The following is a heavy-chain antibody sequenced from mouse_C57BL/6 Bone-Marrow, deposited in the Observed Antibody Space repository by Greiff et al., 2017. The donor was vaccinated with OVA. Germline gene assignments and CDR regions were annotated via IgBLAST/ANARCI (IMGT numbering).Heavy chain of an antibody. CDR2: IDPETGGT. Sequence: VQLQQSGAELVRPGASVTLSCKASGYTFTDYEMHWVKQTHVHGLEWIGAIDPETGGTAYNQKFKGKAILTADKSSSTAYMELRSLTSEDSAVYSWAWSYCNYECCDYEGWGTALTVSS. D-gene: IGHD2-1*01. J-gene: IGHJ2*01. CDR3: AWSYCNYECCDY. V-gene: IGHV1-15*01. CDR1: GYTFTDYE.